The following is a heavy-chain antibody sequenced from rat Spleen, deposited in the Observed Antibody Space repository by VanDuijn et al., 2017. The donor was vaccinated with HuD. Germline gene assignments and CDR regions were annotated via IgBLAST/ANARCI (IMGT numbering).Heavy chain of an antibody. CDR3: AVSGFGY. CDR2: ITPDGDTT. V-gene: IGHV5-58*01. J-gene: IGHJ2*01. D-gene: IGHD4-4*01. CDR1: GFTFTTYW. Sequence: EVQLVETGGGLVQPGKSLKLSCVASGFTFTTYWMYWVRQAPGKGLEWVSFITPDGDTTHYPDSVKGRFTISRDNAKNTVFLQMNSLRSEDTATYYCAVSGFGYWGQGVMVTVSS.